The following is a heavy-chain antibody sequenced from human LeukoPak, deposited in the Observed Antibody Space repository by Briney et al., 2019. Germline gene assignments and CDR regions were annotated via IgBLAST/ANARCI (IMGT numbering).Heavy chain of an antibody. CDR1: GFTFTSYS. D-gene: IGHD3-10*01. J-gene: IGHJ4*02. Sequence: PGGSLRLSCAASGFTFTSYSMNWVRQAPGKGLEWVSSISSSSSYIYYADSVKGRFTISRDNAKNSLYLQMNSLGAEDTAVYYCAREGLWFGESLVYWGQGTLVTVSS. CDR2: ISSSSSYI. CDR3: AREGLWFGESLVY. V-gene: IGHV3-21*01.